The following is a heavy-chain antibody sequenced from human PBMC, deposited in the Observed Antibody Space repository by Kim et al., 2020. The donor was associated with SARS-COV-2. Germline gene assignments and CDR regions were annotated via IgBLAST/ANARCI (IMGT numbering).Heavy chain of an antibody. CDR2: IYYSGST. V-gene: IGHV4-61*01. CDR3: ARGIPRGRPYYYYGMDV. CDR1: GGSVSSGSYY. Sequence: SETLSLTCTVSGGSVSSGSYYWSWIRQPPGKGLEWIGYIYYSGSTNYNPSLKSRVTISVDTSKNQFSLKLSSVTAADTAVYYCARGIPRGRPYYYYGMDVWGQGTTVTVSS. J-gene: IGHJ6*02. D-gene: IGHD1-26*01.